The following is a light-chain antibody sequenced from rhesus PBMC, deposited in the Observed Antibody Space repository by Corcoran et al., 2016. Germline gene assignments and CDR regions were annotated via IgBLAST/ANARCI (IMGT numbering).Light chain of an antibody. Sequence: DIQMTQSPSSLSASVGDTVTITCRASQSISSWLDWYQQKPGKAPKLLIYKASSLRSGVPASFSGIGARTDFTLTITSRQPEDFASYDWLQDSSSPLTFGGGTKVEIK. CDR3: LQDSSSPLT. CDR2: KAS. J-gene: IGKJ4*01. CDR1: QSISSW. V-gene: IGKV1-22*01.